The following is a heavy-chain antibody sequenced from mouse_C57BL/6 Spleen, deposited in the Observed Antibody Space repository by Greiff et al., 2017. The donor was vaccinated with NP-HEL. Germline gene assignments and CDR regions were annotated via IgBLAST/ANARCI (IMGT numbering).Heavy chain of an antibody. D-gene: IGHD2-4*01. V-gene: IGHV2-2*01. CDR1: GFSLTSYG. CDR3: ARYDYDVLYYAMDY. CDR2: IWSGGST. J-gene: IGHJ4*01. Sequence: VQRVESGPGLVQPSQSLSITCTVSGFSLTSYGVHWVRQSPGKGLEWLGVIWSGGSTDYNAAFISRLSISKDNSKSQVFFKMNSLQADDTAIYYCARYDYDVLYYAMDYWGQGTSVTVSS.